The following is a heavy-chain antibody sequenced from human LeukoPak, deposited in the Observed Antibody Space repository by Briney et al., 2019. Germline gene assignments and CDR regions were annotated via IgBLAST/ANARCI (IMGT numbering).Heavy chain of an antibody. Sequence: PSETLSLTCTVSGGSISSGSYYWSWIRQPAGKGLEWIGRIYTSGSTNYNPSLKSRATISVDTSKNQFSLKLSSVTAADTAVYYCARDRVTPLGYYYGMDVWGQGTTVTVSS. CDR3: ARDRVTPLGYYYGMDV. D-gene: IGHD7-27*01. CDR1: GGSISSGSYY. CDR2: IYTSGST. J-gene: IGHJ6*02. V-gene: IGHV4-61*02.